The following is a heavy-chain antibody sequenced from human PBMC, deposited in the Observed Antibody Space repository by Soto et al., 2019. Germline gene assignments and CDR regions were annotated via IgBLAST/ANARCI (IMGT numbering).Heavy chain of an antibody. J-gene: IGHJ4*01. V-gene: IGHV4-59*01. CDR3: AGSYGNAWYTY. Sequence: SETLSLTCTVSIGSIITYYWSWIRQPPGKGLEWIGYTHYSGTTHYNPSLKSRVTTSVDTSKNQFSLRLSSVTAADTAIYYCAGSYGNAWYTYWGQGTLVTVSS. CDR1: IGSIITYY. CDR2: THYSGTT. D-gene: IGHD6-13*01.